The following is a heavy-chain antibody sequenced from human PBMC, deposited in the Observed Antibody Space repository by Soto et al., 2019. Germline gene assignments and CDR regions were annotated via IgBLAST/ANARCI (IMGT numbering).Heavy chain of an antibody. CDR3: ARRGTISSAHHFDH. V-gene: IGHV3-11*01. J-gene: IGHJ4*02. CDR2: ITSSGSNT. D-gene: IGHD6-6*01. Sequence: QVQLVESGGGLVKPGGSLRLSCAASGFTFSGYNMSWIRQAPGKGLEWVSYITSSGSNTFDAESVKGRFTISRDNTMNLLYLQMNSLSAEDTAVYYCARRGTISSAHHFDHWGQATLVTVSS. CDR1: GFTFSGYN.